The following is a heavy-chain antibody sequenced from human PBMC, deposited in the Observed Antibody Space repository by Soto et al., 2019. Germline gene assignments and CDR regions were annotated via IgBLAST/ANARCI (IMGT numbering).Heavy chain of an antibody. D-gene: IGHD5-12*01. CDR3: ARAEGRDGYNLDS. CDR2: VFYSGST. V-gene: IGHV4-61*01. J-gene: IGHJ4*02. CDR1: GASVTSGIYY. Sequence: LSLTCSVSGASVTSGIYYWSWIRQPPGKELEWIGYVFYSGSTKYNPSLKSRVAMSIDSSKNQFSLRLNSVTAADTAMYFCARAEGRDGYNLDSWGLGVLVTVSS.